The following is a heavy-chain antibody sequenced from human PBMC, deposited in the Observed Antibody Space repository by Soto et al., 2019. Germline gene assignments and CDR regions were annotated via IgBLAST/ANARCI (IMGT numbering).Heavy chain of an antibody. Sequence: GASVKVSCKASGYTFTSYYMHWVRQAPGQGLEWMGIINPSGGSTSYAQKFQGRVTMTGDTSTSTVYMELSSLRSEDTAVYYCARERGSGSYSYRYIDYWGQGTLVTVSS. CDR1: GYTFTSYY. D-gene: IGHD3-10*01. V-gene: IGHV1-46*03. J-gene: IGHJ4*02. CDR3: ARERGSGSYSYRYIDY. CDR2: INPSGGST.